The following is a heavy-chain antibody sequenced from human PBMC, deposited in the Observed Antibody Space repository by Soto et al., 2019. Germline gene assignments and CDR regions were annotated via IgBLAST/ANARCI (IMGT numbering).Heavy chain of an antibody. CDR1: GFTFSSYA. CDR2: ISGSGTST. CDR3: AKENTPDYGDYVDY. D-gene: IGHD4-17*01. V-gene: IGHV3-23*01. J-gene: IGHJ4*02. Sequence: GGSLRLSCAASGFTFSSYAVSWVRQAPGKGLKWISSISGSGTSTYYADSVKGRFTISRDNSKNTMYLQMNSLRAEDTALYFCAKENTPDYGDYVDYWGQGTLVTVSS.